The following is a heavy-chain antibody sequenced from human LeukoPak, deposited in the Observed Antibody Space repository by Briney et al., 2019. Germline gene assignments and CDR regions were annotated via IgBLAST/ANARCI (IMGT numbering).Heavy chain of an antibody. J-gene: IGHJ4*02. V-gene: IGHV4-38-2*02. CDR1: GYSISSGYY. Sequence: SETLSLTCTVSGYSISSGYYWGWIRQPPGKGLEWIGSIYHSGSTYYNPSLKSRVTISVDTSKNQFSLKLSSVTAADTAVYYCARVHRWELPHPHFDYWGQGTLVTVSS. CDR3: ARVHRWELPHPHFDY. D-gene: IGHD1-26*01. CDR2: IYHSGST.